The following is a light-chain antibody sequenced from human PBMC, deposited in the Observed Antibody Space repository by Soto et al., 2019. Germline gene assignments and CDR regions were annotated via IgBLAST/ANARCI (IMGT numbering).Light chain of an antibody. CDR3: QQYGSSPYT. Sequence: EIVLTQSPGTLSLSPGERGTLSYRASQSVRNNYLAWYQQKPGQAPRLLIYAASSRRSGIPDRFSGSASGTDFTLTISRLEPEDFAVYYCQQYGSSPYTFGPGTKLEIK. V-gene: IGKV3-20*01. CDR2: AAS. J-gene: IGKJ2*01. CDR1: QSVRNNY.